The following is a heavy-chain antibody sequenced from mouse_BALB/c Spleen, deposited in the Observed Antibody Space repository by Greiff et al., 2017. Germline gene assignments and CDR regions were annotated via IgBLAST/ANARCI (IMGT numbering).Heavy chain of an antibody. J-gene: IGHJ4*01. D-gene: IGHD1-3*01. Sequence: EVKLVESGGGLVKPGGSLKLSCAASGFTFSSYTMSWVRQTPEKRLEWVATISSGGSYTYYPDSVKGRFTISRDNAKNTLYLQMSSLRSEDTAMYYYTKLYKYRDYYYAMDYWGQGTTVTVSS. V-gene: IGHV5-9-3*01. CDR1: GFTFSSYT. CDR3: TKLYKYRDYYYAMDY. CDR2: ISSGGSYT.